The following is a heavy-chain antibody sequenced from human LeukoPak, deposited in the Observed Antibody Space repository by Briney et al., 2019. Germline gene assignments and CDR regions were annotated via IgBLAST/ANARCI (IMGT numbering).Heavy chain of an antibody. CDR1: GASIRHYY. CDR2: LYHSGRP. V-gene: IGHV4-59*01. CDR3: ATLTGTTYPYYFDF. D-gene: IGHD1-20*01. Sequence: SETLSLTCTVSGASIRHYYWSWIRQPPGKGLEWIGNLYHSGRPNYNPSLKSRVTISIDTAKHQFSLRLRSVTAADTAVYYCATLTGTTYPYYFDFWGQATLVTVSS. J-gene: IGHJ4*02.